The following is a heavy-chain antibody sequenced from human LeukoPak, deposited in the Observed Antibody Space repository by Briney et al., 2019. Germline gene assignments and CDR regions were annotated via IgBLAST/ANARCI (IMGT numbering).Heavy chain of an antibody. CDR1: GFTFSNYA. CDR2: ISGSGGT. CDR3: AKGVGEYYYDSNAFDI. Sequence: PGGSLRLSCAASGFTFSNYAVSWVRQAPGRGLEWVSAISGSGGTYYIPSVKGRFIVSRDNSKNTLYLQMNSLRAEDTAVYYCAKGVGEYYYDSNAFDIWGQGTMVTASS. D-gene: IGHD3-22*01. J-gene: IGHJ3*02. V-gene: IGHV3-23*01.